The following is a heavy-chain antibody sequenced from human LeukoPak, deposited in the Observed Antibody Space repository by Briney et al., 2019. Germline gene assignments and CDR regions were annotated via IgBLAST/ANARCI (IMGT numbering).Heavy chain of an antibody. J-gene: IGHJ4*02. D-gene: IGHD4-23*01. Sequence: GGFLRLSCAASGFTFSSYAMSWVRQAPGKGLEWVSAISGSGGSTYYAYSVKGRFTISRDTSKNTLYLQMNSLRAEDTAVYYCAKDMPDSHDYGGNSVDYWGQGTLVTVSS. CDR3: AKDMPDSHDYGGNSVDY. CDR1: GFTFSSYA. CDR2: ISGSGGST. V-gene: IGHV3-23*01.